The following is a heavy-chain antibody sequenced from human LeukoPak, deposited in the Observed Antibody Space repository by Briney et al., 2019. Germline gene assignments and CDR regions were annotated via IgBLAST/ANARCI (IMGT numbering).Heavy chain of an antibody. J-gene: IGHJ4*02. CDR3: ARDYYGSGSCDY. CDR1: GFXFSSYS. Sequence: GGSLRLSCAASGFXFSSYSINWVRQAPGKGLEWVSSISSSSSYIYYADSVKGRFTISRDNAKNSLYLQMNSLRAEDTAVYYCARDYYGSGSCDYWGQGTLVTVSS. CDR2: ISSSSSYI. D-gene: IGHD3-10*01. V-gene: IGHV3-21*01.